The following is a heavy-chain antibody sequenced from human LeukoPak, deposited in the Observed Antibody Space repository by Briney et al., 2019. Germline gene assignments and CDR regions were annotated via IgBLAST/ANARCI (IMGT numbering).Heavy chain of an antibody. J-gene: IGHJ4*02. Sequence: PSETLSLTCSVSGDSVTNVKYYFNWIRKPPGKGLEWIATIYHSGTTHYNPSLRSRVTISVDTSKNQFSLKLSSVTAADTAVYYCARDYPQIAVAGLDYWGQGTLVTVSS. CDR2: IYHSGTT. CDR3: ARDYPQIAVAGLDY. D-gene: IGHD6-19*01. V-gene: IGHV4-39*07. CDR1: GDSVTNVKYY.